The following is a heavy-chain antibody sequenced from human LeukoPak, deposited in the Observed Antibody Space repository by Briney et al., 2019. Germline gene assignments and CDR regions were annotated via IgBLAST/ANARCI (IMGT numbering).Heavy chain of an antibody. J-gene: IGHJ4*02. CDR3: ARFTGDNSAQYFDY. D-gene: IGHD3-22*01. CDR2: INHSGST. V-gene: IGHV4-34*01. CDR1: GGSISSYY. Sequence: SETLSLTCTVSGGSISSYYWSWIRQPPGKGLEWIGEINHSGSTNYNPSLKSRVTISVDTSKNQFSLRLSSVTAADTAFYYCARFTGDNSAQYFDYWGQGTLVTVSS.